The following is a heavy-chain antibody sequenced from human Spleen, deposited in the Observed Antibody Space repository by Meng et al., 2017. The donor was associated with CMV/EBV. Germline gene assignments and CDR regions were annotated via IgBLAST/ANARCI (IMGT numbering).Heavy chain of an antibody. CDR1: GGSISSYY. CDR2: IYYSGST. CDR3: ARFGCSSTSCYTRYYYYYGMDV. Sequence: GSLRLSCTVSGGSISSYYWSWIRQPPGKGLEWIGYIYYSGSTNYNPSLKSRVTISVDTSKNQFSLKLSSVTAADTAVYYCARFGCSSTSCYTRYYYYYGMDVWGQGTTVTVSS. J-gene: IGHJ6*02. D-gene: IGHD2-2*02. V-gene: IGHV4-59*12.